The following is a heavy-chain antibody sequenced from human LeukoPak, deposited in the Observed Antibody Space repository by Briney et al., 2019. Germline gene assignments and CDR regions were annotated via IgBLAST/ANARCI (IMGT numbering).Heavy chain of an antibody. CDR2: IYYSGST. CDR1: GGSISSSSYY. CDR3: ARLYGRGAFDI. D-gene: IGHD2-2*02. V-gene: IGHV4-39*01. J-gene: IGHJ3*02. Sequence: ASETLSLTCTVSGGSISSSSYYWGWIRQPAGKGLEWIGSIYYSGSTYYNPSLKSRVTISVDTSKNQFSLKLSSVTAADTAVYYCARLYGRGAFDIWGQGTMVTVSS.